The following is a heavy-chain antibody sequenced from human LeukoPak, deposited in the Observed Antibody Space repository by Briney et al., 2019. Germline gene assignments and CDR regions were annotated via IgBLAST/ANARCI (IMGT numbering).Heavy chain of an antibody. D-gene: IGHD6-19*01. CDR1: GFTFSSYA. V-gene: IGHV3-23*01. Sequence: PGGSLRLSCAASGFTFSSYAMSWVRQAPGKGLEWVSAISGSGGSTYYADPVKGRFTISRDNSKNTLYLQMNSLRAEDTAVYSCAKDPAVAALGHFDYWGQGTLVTVSS. CDR3: AKDPAVAALGHFDY. J-gene: IGHJ4*02. CDR2: ISGSGGST.